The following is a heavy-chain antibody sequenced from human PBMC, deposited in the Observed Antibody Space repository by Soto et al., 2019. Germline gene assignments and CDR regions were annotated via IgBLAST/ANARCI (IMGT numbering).Heavy chain of an antibody. D-gene: IGHD6-6*01. V-gene: IGHV3-74*01. J-gene: IGHJ2*01. CDR1: GFTFSSYW. Sequence: GGSLRLSCAASGFTFSSYWMHWVRQAPGKGLVWVSHINSDGSMTNYADSVKGRFTISRDNAKNTLYLQMNSLRGEDTAVYYCLYRMSSIWXFDVWGRGTLVTVSS. CDR3: LYRMSSIWXFDV. CDR2: INSDGSMT.